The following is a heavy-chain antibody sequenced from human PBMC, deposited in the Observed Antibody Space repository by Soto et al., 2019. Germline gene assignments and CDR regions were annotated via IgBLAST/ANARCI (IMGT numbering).Heavy chain of an antibody. CDR3: ARGDCGGDCFQY. CDR2: IWYDGSNK. V-gene: IGHV3-33*01. D-gene: IGHD2-21*01. J-gene: IGHJ4*02. CDR1: GFTFSSYG. Sequence: GSLRLSCAASGFTFSSYGMHWVRQAPGKGLEWVAVIWYDGSNKYYADSAKGRFTISRDNSKNTLYLQMNSLRAEDTAVYYCARGDCGGDCFQYWGQGTLVTVSS.